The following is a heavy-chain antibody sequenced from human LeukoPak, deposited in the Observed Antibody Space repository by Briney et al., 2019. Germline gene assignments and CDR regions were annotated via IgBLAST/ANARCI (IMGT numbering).Heavy chain of an antibody. Sequence: SETLSLTCTVSGGSISSYYWSWIRQPAGKGLEWIGRIYTSGSTNYNPSLKSRVTISVDKSKNQFSLKLSSVTAADTAVYYCARVGYDFWSGYYKGGWFDPWGQGTLVTVSS. J-gene: IGHJ5*02. CDR1: GGSISSYY. V-gene: IGHV4-4*07. CDR3: ARVGYDFWSGYYKGGWFDP. CDR2: IYTSGST. D-gene: IGHD3-3*01.